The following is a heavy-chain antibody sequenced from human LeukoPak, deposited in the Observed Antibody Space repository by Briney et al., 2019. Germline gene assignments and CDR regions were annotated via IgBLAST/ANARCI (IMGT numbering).Heavy chain of an antibody. CDR3: ARDFLDLDSQYNWFDP. Sequence: PSETLSLTCTVSGGSISSGSYYWSWIRQPAGKGLEWIGRIYTSGSTNYNPSLKSRVTISVDTSKNQFSLKLSSVTAADTAVYYCARDFLDLDSQYNWFDPWGQGTLVTVSS. J-gene: IGHJ5*02. CDR2: IYTSGST. D-gene: IGHD3/OR15-3a*01. V-gene: IGHV4-61*02. CDR1: GGSISSGSYY.